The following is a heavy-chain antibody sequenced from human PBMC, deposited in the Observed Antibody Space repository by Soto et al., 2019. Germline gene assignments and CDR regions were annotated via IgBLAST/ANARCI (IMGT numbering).Heavy chain of an antibody. CDR1: GSRFSNYV. CDR2: IIPIFNST. Sequence: QVQLVQSGAEVKTPGSSLKVSCKVSGSRFSNYVISWVRQAPGHGLEWLGRIIPIFNSTKYAQSFQGRVTITADKSTSTASLELSSLRSDDTAVYYCAIEGRGKKAGYNGLVSLGYWGQGTLVTVSS. CDR3: AIEGRGKKAGYNGLVSLGY. J-gene: IGHJ4*02. D-gene: IGHD2-2*02. V-gene: IGHV1-69*06.